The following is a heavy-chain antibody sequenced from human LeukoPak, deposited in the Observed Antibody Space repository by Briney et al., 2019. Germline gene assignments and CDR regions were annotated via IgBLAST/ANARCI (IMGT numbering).Heavy chain of an antibody. Sequence: ASVKVSCKASGYTFTSYGISWVRQAPGQGLEWMGWISAYNGNTNYAQQLQGRVTMTTDTSTSTAYMELRSLRSDDTAVYYCARGLYTYYYGSGSKNYFDYWGQGTLVTVSS. D-gene: IGHD3-10*01. V-gene: IGHV1-18*01. J-gene: IGHJ4*02. CDR3: ARGLYTYYYGSGSKNYFDY. CDR1: GYTFTSYG. CDR2: ISAYNGNT.